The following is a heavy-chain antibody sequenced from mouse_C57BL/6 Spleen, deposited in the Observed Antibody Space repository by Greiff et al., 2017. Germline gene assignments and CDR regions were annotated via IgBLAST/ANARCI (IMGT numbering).Heavy chain of an antibody. CDR2: ISYSGST. J-gene: IGHJ2*01. V-gene: IGHV3-8*01. CDR1: GYSITSAY. CDR3: ARWTAQAIFDY. D-gene: IGHD3-2*02. Sequence: EVQRVESGPGLAKPSQTLSLTCSVTGYSITSAYWNWIRKFPGNKLEYMGYISYSGSTYYNPSLKSRISITRDTSKNQYYLQLNSVTTEDTATYYCARWTAQAIFDYWGQGTTLTVSS.